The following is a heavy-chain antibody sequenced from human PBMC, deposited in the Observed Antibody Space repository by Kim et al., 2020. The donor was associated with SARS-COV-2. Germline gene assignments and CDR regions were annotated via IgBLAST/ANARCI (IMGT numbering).Heavy chain of an antibody. CDR3: ASLIGYCSGGSCYSGGLVEDY. D-gene: IGHD2-15*01. CDR2: INPNSGGT. J-gene: IGHJ4*02. Sequence: ASVKVSCKASGYTFTGYYMHWVRQAPGQGLEWMGWINPNSGGTNYAQKFQGRVTMTRDTSISTAYMELSRLRSDDTAVYYCASLIGYCSGGSCYSGGLVEDYWGQGTLVTVSS. V-gene: IGHV1-2*02. CDR1: GYTFTGYY.